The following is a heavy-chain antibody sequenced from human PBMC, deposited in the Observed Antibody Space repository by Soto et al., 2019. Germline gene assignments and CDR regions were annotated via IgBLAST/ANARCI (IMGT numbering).Heavy chain of an antibody. Sequence: QVQLVESGGRVVQPGGSLRLSCAASGFVFSRYAIHWVRQAPGKGLEWVAVISKDGSVNYYADSVRGRFSISRDKSKNTVYLEMSELRGDDTAIFYCARSRSGAVPDSFGYWGQGTLVTVSS. CDR2: ISKDGSVN. D-gene: IGHD3-3*01. V-gene: IGHV3-30-3*01. CDR3: ARSRSGAVPDSFGY. CDR1: GFVFSRYA. J-gene: IGHJ1*01.